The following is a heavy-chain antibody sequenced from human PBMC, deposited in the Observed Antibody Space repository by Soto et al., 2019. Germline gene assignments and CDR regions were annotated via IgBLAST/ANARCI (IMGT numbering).Heavy chain of an antibody. CDR2: VSGYSDKR. V-gene: IGHV1-18*01. D-gene: IGHD3-16*01. Sequence: ASVEVCCKASGDTFNTFGITCVRQAPGQGLEWMGCVSGYSDKRDYSRKLQDRITLTADPSTTTSYMELRSLTSDDTAVYYCAQGWGKYVAVNDFWGQGTLVTVSS. CDR3: AQGWGKYVAVNDF. J-gene: IGHJ4*02. CDR1: GDTFNTFG.